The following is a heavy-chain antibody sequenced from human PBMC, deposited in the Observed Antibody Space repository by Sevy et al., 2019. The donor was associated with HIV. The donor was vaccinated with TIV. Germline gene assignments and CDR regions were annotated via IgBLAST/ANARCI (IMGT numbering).Heavy chain of an antibody. J-gene: IGHJ6*02. V-gene: IGHV5-51*01. CDR2: IYPSDSDT. CDR3: ARWVPHGVDDYYGMDV. CDR1: GYTFTTYW. D-gene: IGHD3-3*01. Sequence: GESLKISCKASGYTFTTYWITWVRQMPGKGLEWMGVIYPSDSDTRYSPAFQGQVTISADESISTAYLQWTSLKASDTAMYYCARWVPHGVDDYYGMDVWGQGTTVTVSS.